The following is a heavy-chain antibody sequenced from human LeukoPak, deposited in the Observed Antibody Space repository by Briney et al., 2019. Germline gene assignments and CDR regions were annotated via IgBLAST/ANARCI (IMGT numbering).Heavy chain of an antibody. V-gene: IGHV4-39*07. Sequence: SETLSLTCTVSGGSISSGTYYWGWIRQPPGKGLQWIGSVYYSGSTYYNPSLQSRVTISVDTSKNHFSLKLSSVTAADTAVYYCARGGYYYDSTSYYSLDYWGQGTLVTVSS. CDR3: ARGGYYYDSTSYYSLDY. CDR2: VYYSGST. CDR1: GGSISSGTYY. J-gene: IGHJ4*02. D-gene: IGHD3-22*01.